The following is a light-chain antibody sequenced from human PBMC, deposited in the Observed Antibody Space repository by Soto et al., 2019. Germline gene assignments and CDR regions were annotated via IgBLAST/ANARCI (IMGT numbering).Light chain of an antibody. Sequence: DIQMTQSPSTLSASVGDRVTITCRASQSISSWLAWYQQKPGKAPKVLIYEASSLESGVPSRFSGSGSGREFTLPISSLQPDDFAAYYCKQYTIYPYTFGPGTKLEIK. CDR3: KQYTIYPYT. CDR1: QSISSW. J-gene: IGKJ2*01. V-gene: IGKV1-5*03. CDR2: EAS.